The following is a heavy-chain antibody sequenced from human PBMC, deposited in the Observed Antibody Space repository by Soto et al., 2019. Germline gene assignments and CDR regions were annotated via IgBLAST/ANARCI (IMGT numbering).Heavy chain of an antibody. J-gene: IGHJ4*02. V-gene: IGHV3-23*01. CDR1: GFTFSSYA. D-gene: IGHD6-13*01. Sequence: EVQLLESGGGLVQPGGSLRLSCAASGFTFSSYAMSWVRQAPGKGLEWVSAISGSGGSTYYADSVKCRFTISRHNSKNTLYLQMNSLRAEDTAVYYCAKDLAAAEGYFDYCGQGTLVTVSS. CDR3: AKDLAAAEGYFDY. CDR2: ISGSGGST.